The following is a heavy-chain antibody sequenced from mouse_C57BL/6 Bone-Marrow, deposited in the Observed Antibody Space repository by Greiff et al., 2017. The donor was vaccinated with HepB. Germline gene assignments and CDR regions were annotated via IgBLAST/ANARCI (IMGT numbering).Heavy chain of an antibody. CDR3: ARRAYDYDDGLYYAMDY. CDR1: GFTFSSYG. D-gene: IGHD2-4*01. J-gene: IGHJ4*01. V-gene: IGHV5-6*01. Sequence: EVQVVESGGDLVKPGGSLKLSCAASGFTFSSYGMSWVRQTPDKRLEWVATISSGGSYTYYPDSVKGRFTISRDNAKNTLYLQMSSLKSEDTAMYYCARRAYDYDDGLYYAMDYWGQGTSVTVSS. CDR2: ISSGGSYT.